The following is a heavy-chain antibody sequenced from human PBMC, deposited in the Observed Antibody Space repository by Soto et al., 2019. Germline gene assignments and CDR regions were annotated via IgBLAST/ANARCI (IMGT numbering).Heavy chain of an antibody. CDR3: ARRVVDATYYYYGMDV. Sequence: GGSLRLSCAASGFTFSSYGMHWVRQAPGKGLEWVAVIWYDGSNKYYADSVKGRFTISRDNSKNTLYLQMNSLRAEDTAVYYCARRVVDATYYYYGMDVWGQGTTVTVSS. J-gene: IGHJ6*02. CDR1: GFTFSSYG. D-gene: IGHD2-15*01. V-gene: IGHV3-33*01. CDR2: IWYDGSNK.